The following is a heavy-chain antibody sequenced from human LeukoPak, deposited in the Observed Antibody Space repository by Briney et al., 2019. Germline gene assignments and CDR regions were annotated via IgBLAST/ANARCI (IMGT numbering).Heavy chain of an antibody. CDR1: GDSIRSTNW. Sequence: SETLSLTCAVSGDSIRSTNWWSWVRQPPGKGLEWIGEIYHSGSTNYNPSLKSRVTISVDTSKNQFSLKLSSVTAADTAVYYCARDGPYGDYYYYYGMDVWGQGTTVTVSS. D-gene: IGHD4-17*01. V-gene: IGHV4-4*02. CDR2: IYHSGST. CDR3: ARDGPYGDYYYYYGMDV. J-gene: IGHJ6*02.